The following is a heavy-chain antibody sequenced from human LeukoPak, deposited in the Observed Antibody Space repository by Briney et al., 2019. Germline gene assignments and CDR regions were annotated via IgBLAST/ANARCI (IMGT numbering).Heavy chain of an antibody. CDR1: GFTVSSNY. D-gene: IGHD3-22*01. CDR3: ASSRYYYDSSGYYYGVYFDY. J-gene: IGHJ4*02. CDR2: IYSGGST. Sequence: GGSLRLSCAASGFTVSSNYMSWVRQAPGKGLEWVSVIYSGGSTYYADSVKGRFTISRDNSKNTLYLQMNSLRAEDTAVYYCASSRYYYDSSGYYYGVYFDYWGQGTLVTVSS. V-gene: IGHV3-66*01.